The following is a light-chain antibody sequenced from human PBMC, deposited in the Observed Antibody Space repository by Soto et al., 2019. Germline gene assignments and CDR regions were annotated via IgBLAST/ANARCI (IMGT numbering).Light chain of an antibody. CDR3: QQYGSSPWT. CDR1: QSVSSFY. CDR2: GAS. J-gene: IGKJ1*01. Sequence: EVVLTQSPGTLSLSPGERATLSCRAGQSVSSFYLAWYQQKPGQAPRLLIYGASSRATGIPDRFSGSGSGTEFTLTISRLDPADFAVYYCQQYGSSPWTFGQGTKVDIK. V-gene: IGKV3-20*01.